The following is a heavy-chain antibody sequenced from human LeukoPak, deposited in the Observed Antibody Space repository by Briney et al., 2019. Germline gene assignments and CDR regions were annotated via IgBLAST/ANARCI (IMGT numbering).Heavy chain of an antibody. D-gene: IGHD2-21*02. CDR3: AKVKSLYCGGDCYAY. Sequence: PGGSLRLSCAASGFTFTTYWMHWVRQAPGKGLVWISHINSDGSITSYADSVKGRFTISRDNAKNTLYLQMNSLRAEDTAVYYCAKVKSLYCGGDCYAYWGQGTLVTVSS. J-gene: IGHJ4*02. CDR1: GFTFTTYW. CDR2: INSDGSIT. V-gene: IGHV3-74*01.